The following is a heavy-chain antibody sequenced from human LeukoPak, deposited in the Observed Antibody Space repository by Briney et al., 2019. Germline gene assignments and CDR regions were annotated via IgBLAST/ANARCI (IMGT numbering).Heavy chain of an antibody. D-gene: IGHD5-18*01. CDR3: ARVDTAMADFDY. V-gene: IGHV3-48*03. CDR2: ISSSGSTI. CDR1: GFTFSSYE. J-gene: IGHJ4*02. Sequence: GGSLRLSCAASGFTFSSYEMNWVRQAPGMGLEWVSYISSSGSTIYYADSVKGRFTISRDNAKNSLYLQMNSLRAEDTAVYYCARVDTAMADFDYWGQGTLVTVSS.